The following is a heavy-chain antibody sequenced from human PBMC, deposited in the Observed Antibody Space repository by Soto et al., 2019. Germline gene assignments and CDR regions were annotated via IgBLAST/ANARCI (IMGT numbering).Heavy chain of an antibody. V-gene: IGHV5-51*01. Sequence: GESLKISCKGSGYSFTSYWIGWVRQMPGKGLEWMGIIYPGDSDTRYSPSFQGQVTISADKSISTAYLQWSSLKASDTAMYYWYCSAYGGGDYDIDYFDYWGQGTLVTVSS. CDR1: GYSFTSYW. J-gene: IGHJ4*02. D-gene: IGHD2-21*02. CDR2: IYPGDSDT. CDR3: YCSAYGGGDYDIDYFDY.